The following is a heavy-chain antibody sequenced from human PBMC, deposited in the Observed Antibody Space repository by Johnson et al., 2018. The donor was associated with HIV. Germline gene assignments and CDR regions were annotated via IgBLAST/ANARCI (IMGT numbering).Heavy chain of an antibody. V-gene: IGHV3-66*01. Sequence: MQLVESGGGLVQPGGSLRLSCAASGFTVSRNYMNWVRQAPGKGLEWVSVIYSGGDTYYAESVKGRFTISRDNFKNTLYLQMNSLRAEDTAVYYCASLGGSYSLDIWGQGTMVTVSS. CDR3: ASLGGSYSLDI. CDR1: GFTVSRNY. D-gene: IGHD1-26*01. J-gene: IGHJ3*02. CDR2: IYSGGDT.